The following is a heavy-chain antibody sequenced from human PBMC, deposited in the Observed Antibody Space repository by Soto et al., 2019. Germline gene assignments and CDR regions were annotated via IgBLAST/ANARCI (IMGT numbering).Heavy chain of an antibody. CDR1: GFTFSSYA. J-gene: IGHJ3*02. Sequence: EVQLLESGGGLVQPGGSLRLSCAASGFTFSSYAMSWVRQAPGKGLEWVSLITGSGGSTYYVDSVKGRFTISRDNSKNTLDLQMNSVRAEDTAVYFCAKCGYDSSGHYSGDALDIWGQGTMVTVSS. CDR2: ITGSGGST. CDR3: AKCGYDSSGHYSGDALDI. D-gene: IGHD3-22*01. V-gene: IGHV3-23*01.